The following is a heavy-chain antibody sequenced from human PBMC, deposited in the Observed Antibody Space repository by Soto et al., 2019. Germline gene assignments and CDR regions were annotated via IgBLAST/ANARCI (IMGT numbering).Heavy chain of an antibody. CDR1: GFTFSSYS. Sequence: EVQLVESGGGLVQPGGSLRLSCAASGFTFSSYSMNWVRQAPGKGLEWVSYISSSSSTIYYAVSVKGRFTISRDNAKNSLYLQMNSLRAEDTAVYYCARAHRFQLTPGVVDYWGQGTLVTVSS. V-gene: IGHV3-48*01. D-gene: IGHD2-2*01. CDR2: ISSSSSTI. CDR3: ARAHRFQLTPGVVDY. J-gene: IGHJ4*02.